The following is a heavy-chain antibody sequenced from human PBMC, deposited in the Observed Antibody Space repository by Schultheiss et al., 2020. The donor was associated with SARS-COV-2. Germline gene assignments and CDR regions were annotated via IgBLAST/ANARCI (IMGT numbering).Heavy chain of an antibody. Sequence: SETLSLTCTVPGGSISSYYWSWIRQPAGKGLEWIGRIYTSGSTNYNPSLKSRVTMSVDTSKNQFSLKLSSVTAADTAVYYCARDMRVLLWFGELSGDAFDIWGQGTMVTVSS. J-gene: IGHJ3*02. CDR2: IYTSGST. CDR1: GGSISSYY. CDR3: ARDMRVLLWFGELSGDAFDI. V-gene: IGHV4-4*07. D-gene: IGHD3-10*01.